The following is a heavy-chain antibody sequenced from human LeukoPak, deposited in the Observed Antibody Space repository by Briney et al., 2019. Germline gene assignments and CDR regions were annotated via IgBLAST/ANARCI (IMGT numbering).Heavy chain of an antibody. J-gene: IGHJ2*01. CDR3: ARPLLSTVTKSYWYFDL. Sequence: GGSLRLSCAASGFTFSSYSMNWVRQAPGKGLEWVSSISSSSYIYYADSVKGRFTISRDNAKNSLYLQMNSLRAEDTAVYYCARPLLSTVTKSYWYFDLWGRGTLVTVSS. CDR2: ISSSSYI. V-gene: IGHV3-21*01. D-gene: IGHD4-17*01. CDR1: GFTFSSYS.